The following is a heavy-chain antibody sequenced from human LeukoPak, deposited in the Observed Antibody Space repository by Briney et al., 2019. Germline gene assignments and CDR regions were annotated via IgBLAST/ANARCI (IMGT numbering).Heavy chain of an antibody. CDR1: GYTFTSYY. J-gene: IGHJ6*02. Sequence: ASVKVSCKASGYTFTSYYMHWVRQAPGQGLEWMGWISAYNGNTNYAQKLQGRVTMTTDTSTSTAYMELRSLRSDDTAVYYCARDGEGEKAPYSGMDVWGPGTTVTVSS. V-gene: IGHV1-18*04. CDR3: ARDGEGEKAPYSGMDV. CDR2: ISAYNGNT. D-gene: IGHD5-24*01.